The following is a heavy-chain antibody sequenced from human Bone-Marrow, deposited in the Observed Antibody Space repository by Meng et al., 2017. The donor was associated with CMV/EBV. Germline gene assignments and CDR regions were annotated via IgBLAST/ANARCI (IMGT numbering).Heavy chain of an antibody. Sequence: SVKVSCKASGGTFSSYTISWVRQAPGQGLEWMGRIIPILGIANYAQKFQGRVTITADKSTSTAYMELSSLRSEDTAVYYCARDRNILTGYYYWYYYYGMDVWGQGTTVTVSS. CDR1: GGTFSSYT. J-gene: IGHJ6*02. V-gene: IGHV1-69*04. CDR2: IIPILGIA. CDR3: ARDRNILTGYYYWYYYYGMDV. D-gene: IGHD3-9*01.